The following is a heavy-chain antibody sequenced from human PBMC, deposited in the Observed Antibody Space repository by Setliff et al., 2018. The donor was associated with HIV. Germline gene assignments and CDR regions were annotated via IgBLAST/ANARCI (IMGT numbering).Heavy chain of an antibody. D-gene: IGHD1-26*01. Sequence: GGSLRLSCAASGFTFSDYGMHWVRQSPGKGLEWVAFIWFDESNTYHADSVQGRFTISRDNSKNTVYLQMNFVRADDTAVYYCGKAWGGSLGGVEDWGQGTLVTVSS. J-gene: IGHJ4*02. CDR2: IWFDESNT. V-gene: IGHV3-30*02. CDR1: GFTFSDYG. CDR3: GKAWGGSLGGVED.